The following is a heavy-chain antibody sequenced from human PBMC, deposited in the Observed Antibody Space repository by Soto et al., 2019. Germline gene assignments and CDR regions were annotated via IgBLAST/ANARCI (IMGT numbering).Heavy chain of an antibody. Sequence: SVKVSCKASGGTFSSYAISWVRQAPGQGLEWMGGIIPIFGTANYAQKFQGRVTITADESTSTAYMELSSLRSEDTAVYYCARGPLYYGSGSYYLDYWGKGTLVTVSS. J-gene: IGHJ4*02. V-gene: IGHV1-69*13. CDR2: IIPIFGTA. CDR3: ARGPLYYGSGSYYLDY. CDR1: GGTFSSYA. D-gene: IGHD3-10*01.